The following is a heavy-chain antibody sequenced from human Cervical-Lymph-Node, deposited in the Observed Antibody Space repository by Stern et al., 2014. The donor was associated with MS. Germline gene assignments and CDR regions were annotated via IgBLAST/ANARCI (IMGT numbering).Heavy chain of an antibody. J-gene: IGHJ4*02. Sequence: QVQLVESEGGVVQPGRSLRLSCAASGFTFSSYDIHWVRQAPGKGLEWVAVIRFDGSNKFYAESVKGRFTISRDNSKNTLYLQMNSLRDADTAVYYCVRDPYGYFDYWGRGTLVTVST. CDR1: GFTFSSYD. CDR3: VRDPYGYFDY. D-gene: IGHD3-10*01. CDR2: IRFDGSNK. V-gene: IGHV3-33*01.